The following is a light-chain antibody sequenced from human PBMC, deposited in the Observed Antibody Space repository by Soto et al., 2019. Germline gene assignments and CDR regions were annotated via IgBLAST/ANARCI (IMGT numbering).Light chain of an antibody. V-gene: IGLV7-46*01. CDR3: LLSYRAVRV. CDR2: DTS. CDR1: TGAVTSGHY. J-gene: IGLJ3*02. Sequence: VTQEPSLTVSPGGTVTLTCGSSTGAVTSGHYPYWFQQKPGQAPRTLIYDTSDKHSWTLARFSGSLLGGKAALTLSGAQPEDEADYHCLLSYRAVRVFGGGTQLTVL.